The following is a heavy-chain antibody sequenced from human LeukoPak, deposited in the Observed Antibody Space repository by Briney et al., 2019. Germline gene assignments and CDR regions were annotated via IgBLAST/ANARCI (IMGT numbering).Heavy chain of an antibody. CDR1: GFTFSSYA. CDR2: ISGSGGST. V-gene: IGHV3-23*01. J-gene: IGHJ4*02. D-gene: IGHD3-3*01. CDR3: AKDRHDFWSGYPGIDY. Sequence: GGSLRLSCAASGFTFSSYAMSWVRQAPGKGLEWVSAISGSGGSTYYADSVKGRFTISRDNSKNTLYLQMNSLRAEDTAVYYCAKDRHDFWSGYPGIDYWGQGTLVTVSS.